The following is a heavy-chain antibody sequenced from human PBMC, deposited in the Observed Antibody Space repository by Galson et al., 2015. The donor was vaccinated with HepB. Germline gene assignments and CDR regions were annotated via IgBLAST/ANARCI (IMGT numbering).Heavy chain of an antibody. D-gene: IGHD3-10*01. CDR3: ARSMVRGVTTHDH. CDR1: GFTFSSYW. V-gene: IGHV3-74*01. CDR2: INSDGSST. J-gene: IGHJ4*02. Sequence: SLRLSCAASGFTFSSYWMHWVRQAPGKGLVWVSRINSDGSSTSYADSVKGRFTISRDNAKNTLYLQMNSLRAEDTAVYYCARSMVRGVTTHDHWGQGTLVTVSS.